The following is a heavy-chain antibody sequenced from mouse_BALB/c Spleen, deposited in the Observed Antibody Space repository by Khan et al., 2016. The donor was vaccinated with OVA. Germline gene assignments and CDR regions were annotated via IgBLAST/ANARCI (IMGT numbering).Heavy chain of an antibody. V-gene: IGHV1-4*01. J-gene: IGHJ3*01. CDR2: INPSSAYT. CDR1: GYTFTSYT. CDR3: ARDGAYYRNDGWFAY. D-gene: IGHD2-14*01. Sequence: VQLLESGAELARPGASVKMSCKASGYTFTSYTIHWIKQRPGQGLEWIGFINPSSAYTNYNQKFKDKATLTADKSSTTAYMQLSSLTSDDSAVYYCARDGAYYRNDGWFAYWGQGTLVTVSA.